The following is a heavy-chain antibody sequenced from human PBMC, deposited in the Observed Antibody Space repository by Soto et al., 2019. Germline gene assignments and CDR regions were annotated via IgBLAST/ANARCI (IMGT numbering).Heavy chain of an antibody. J-gene: IGHJ3*02. CDR3: ARRYSISWPHTFDI. CDR2: IDSSSTTI. Sequence: EVALVESGGGLVQPGGSLRLTCEASGFMFSYYSMNWVRQAPGKGLEWVSYIDSSSTTIYYADPVKGRFTMSRENAKNSLFLQINSLRVEDTATYYCARRYSISWPHTFDIWGQGTMVTVSS. D-gene: IGHD3-3*02. CDR1: GFMFSYYS. V-gene: IGHV3-48*01.